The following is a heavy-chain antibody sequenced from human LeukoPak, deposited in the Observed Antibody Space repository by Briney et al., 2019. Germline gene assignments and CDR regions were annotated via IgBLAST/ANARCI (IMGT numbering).Heavy chain of an antibody. CDR2: ITTPSIGNF. J-gene: IGHJ4*02. D-gene: IGHD3-22*01. V-gene: IGHV3-48*01. CDR3: TRDYLHYEG. CDR1: GSTFNDYG. Sequence: RTGGSLRLSCAASGSTFNDYGMHWVRQAPGKGLEWVSHITTPSIGNFYYADSVKGRFTISRDEAKSSVYLQMNSLRVEDTAVYYCTRDYLHYEGWGLGTLVTVSS.